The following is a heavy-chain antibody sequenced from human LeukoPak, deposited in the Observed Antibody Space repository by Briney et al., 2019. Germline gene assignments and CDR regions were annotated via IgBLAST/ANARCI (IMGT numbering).Heavy chain of an antibody. CDR2: INHSGSS. CDR1: GGSITDYF. D-gene: IGHD3-10*01. J-gene: IGHJ6*03. CDR3: ARVGDLFGAHRVRGLPPDYYYMDV. Sequence: SETLSLTCALSGGSITDYFYSWVRQPPGKGLEWIGEINHSGSSTYNPSLKSRVIISVDTSKNQFSLRLTSVTAADTGVYFCARVGDLFGAHRVRGLPPDYYYMDVWGKGTMVTVSS. V-gene: IGHV4-34*01.